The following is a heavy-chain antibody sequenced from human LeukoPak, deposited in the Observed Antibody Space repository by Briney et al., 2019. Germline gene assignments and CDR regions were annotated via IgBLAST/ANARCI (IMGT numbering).Heavy chain of an antibody. CDR2: ISGSGGST. D-gene: IGHD3-16*01. CDR1: GFTFSNYA. J-gene: IGHJ4*02. V-gene: IGHV3-23*01. CDR3: GKGYYDYGWGSYD. Sequence: GGSLRLSCAASGFTFSNYAMRWVRQPPGRGLEWVSAISGSGGSTYNADSVKGGFTISSDNSKTTLYLQMISLRAEDTAVYYCGKGYYDYGWGSYDWGQGTLVTVSS.